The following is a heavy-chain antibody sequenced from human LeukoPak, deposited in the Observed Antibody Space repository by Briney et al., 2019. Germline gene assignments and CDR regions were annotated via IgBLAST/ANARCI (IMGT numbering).Heavy chain of an antibody. V-gene: IGHV3-30*02. J-gene: IGHJ4*02. D-gene: IGHD3-10*01. Sequence: GGSLRLSCAASGFTFSSYGMHWVRQAPGKGLEWVAFIRYDGSNKYYADSVKGRFTISRDNSKNTLYLQMNSLRAEDTAVYYCAEDLIIRIDYWGQGTLVTVSS. CDR1: GFTFSSYG. CDR2: IRYDGSNK. CDR3: AEDLIIRIDY.